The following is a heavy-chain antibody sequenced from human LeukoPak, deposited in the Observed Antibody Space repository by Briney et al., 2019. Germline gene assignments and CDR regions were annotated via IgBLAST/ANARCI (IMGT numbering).Heavy chain of an antibody. V-gene: IGHV1-69*04. CDR3: ARGLRGYDSSGYYFLPFDY. Sequence: GASVKVSCKASGGTFISYAISWVRQAPGQGLEWMGRIIPILGIANYAQKFQGRVTITADKSTSTAYMELSSLRSEDTAVYYCARGLRGYDSSGYYFLPFDYWGQGTLVTVSS. CDR2: IIPILGIA. D-gene: IGHD3-22*01. J-gene: IGHJ4*02. CDR1: GGTFISYA.